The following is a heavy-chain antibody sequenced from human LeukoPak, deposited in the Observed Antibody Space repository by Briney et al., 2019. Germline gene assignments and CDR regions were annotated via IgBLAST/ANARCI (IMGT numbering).Heavy chain of an antibody. D-gene: IGHD6-13*01. CDR3: AKRSAPGLTYFFDC. Sequence: GGSLRLSCAASGFTFSSYAMSWVRQAPGKGLECVSTISGSGGITFYADSVKGRFTISRDNSKNTLYLQMDSLGAEDTAVYFCAKRSAPGLTYFFDCWGHGTLVTVSS. J-gene: IGHJ4*01. V-gene: IGHV3-23*01. CDR2: ISGSGGIT. CDR1: GFTFSSYA.